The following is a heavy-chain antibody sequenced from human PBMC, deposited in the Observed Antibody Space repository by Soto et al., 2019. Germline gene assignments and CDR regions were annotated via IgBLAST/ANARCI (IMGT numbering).Heavy chain of an antibody. J-gene: IGHJ4*02. D-gene: IGHD2-2*01. CDR3: AKAVGLGYCSSSSCYALGAPIDY. V-gene: IGHV3-30*18. CDR1: GFTFSSYG. CDR2: ISYDGSNK. Sequence: QVQLVESGGGVVQPGRSLRLSCAASGFTFSSYGMHWVRQAPGKGLEWVAVISYDGSNKYYADSVKGRFTISRDNSKNTQYLQMNSLRAEDTAVYYCAKAVGLGYCSSSSCYALGAPIDYWGQGTLVTVSS.